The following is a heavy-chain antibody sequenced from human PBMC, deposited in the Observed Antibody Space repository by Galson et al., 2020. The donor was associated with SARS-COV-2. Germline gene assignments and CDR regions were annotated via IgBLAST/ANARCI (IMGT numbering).Heavy chain of an antibody. CDR3: ARELLSSHNFDY. J-gene: IGHJ4*02. CDR2: IFISGRT. CDR1: GGSISSVGYY. V-gene: IGHV4-31*03. Sequence: SETLSLTCTVSGGSISSVGYYWTWIRQHPGKGLEWIGYIFISGRTYYNPSLKSRVTISLDTSKNQFSLNLNSVTPADTAVYYCARELLSSHNFDYWGQGTLVTVSS. D-gene: IGHD1-26*01.